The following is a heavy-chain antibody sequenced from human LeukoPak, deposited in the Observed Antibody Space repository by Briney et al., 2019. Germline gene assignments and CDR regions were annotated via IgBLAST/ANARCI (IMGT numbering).Heavy chain of an antibody. D-gene: IGHD6-19*01. J-gene: IGHJ5*02. V-gene: IGHV3-30*02. Sequence: PGGSLRLSCAASGFTFSSYGMHWVRQAPGKGLEWVAFIRYDGSNKYYADSVKGRFTISRDSSKNTLYLQMNSLRAEDTAVYYRAGSSSGWYGEIWFDPWGQGTLVTVSS. CDR3: AGSSSGWYGEIWFDP. CDR2: IRYDGSNK. CDR1: GFTFSSYG.